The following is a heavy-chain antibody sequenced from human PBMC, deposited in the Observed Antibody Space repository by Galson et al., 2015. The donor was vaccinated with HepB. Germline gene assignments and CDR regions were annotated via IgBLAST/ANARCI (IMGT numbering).Heavy chain of an antibody. D-gene: IGHD1-1*01. CDR2: LSSGGST. Sequence: SLRLSCAASGFTVSRTYMSCVRQAPGKGLEWVSGLSSGGSTYYGDSVKGRFTISRDNSKNTVYLQMNSLRADDTAVYYCAREDGTGTTRAFDYWGQGTLVTVSS. J-gene: IGHJ4*02. CDR3: AREDGTGTTRAFDY. V-gene: IGHV3-66*01. CDR1: GFTVSRTY.